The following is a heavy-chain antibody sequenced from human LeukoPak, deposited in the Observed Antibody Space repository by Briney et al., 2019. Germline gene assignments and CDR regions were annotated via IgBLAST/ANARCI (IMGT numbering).Heavy chain of an antibody. CDR2: ISAYNGNT. Sequence: ASVKVSCKASGYTFTSYYMHWVRQAPGQGLEWMGWISAYNGNTNYARKLQGRVTMTTDTSTSTAYMELRSLRSDDTAVYYCARAPRGSGGSCYDYWGQGTLVTVSS. CDR1: GYTFTSYY. D-gene: IGHD2-15*01. CDR3: ARAPRGSGGSCYDY. J-gene: IGHJ4*02. V-gene: IGHV1-18*04.